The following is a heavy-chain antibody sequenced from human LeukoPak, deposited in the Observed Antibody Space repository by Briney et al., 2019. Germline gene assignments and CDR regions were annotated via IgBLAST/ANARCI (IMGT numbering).Heavy chain of an antibody. CDR2: ISAYNGNT. CDR3: ATQRSGIAVAGLDY. J-gene: IGHJ4*02. CDR1: GYTFTSYG. Sequence: ASVKVSCKASGYTFTSYGISWVRQAPGQGLEWMGWISAYNGNTNYAQKLQGRVTMTTDTSTSTAYMELRSLRSDDTAVYYCATQRSGIAVAGLDYWGQGTLVTVSS. D-gene: IGHD6-19*01. V-gene: IGHV1-18*01.